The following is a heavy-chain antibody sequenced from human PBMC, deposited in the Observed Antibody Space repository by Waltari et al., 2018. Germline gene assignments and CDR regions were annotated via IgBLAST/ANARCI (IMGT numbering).Heavy chain of an antibody. CDR1: GFTFSSYG. D-gene: IGHD3-16*01. CDR2: ISYDGSNK. J-gene: IGHJ4*02. CDR3: AKGWRGSSSNHANYFDY. Sequence: QVQLVESGGGVVQPGRSLRLSCAASGFTFSSYGMHWVRQAPGKGLEWVAVISYDGSNKYYADSVKGRFTISRDNSKNTLYLQMNSLRAEDTAVYYCAKGWRGSSSNHANYFDYWGQGTLVTVSS. V-gene: IGHV3-30*18.